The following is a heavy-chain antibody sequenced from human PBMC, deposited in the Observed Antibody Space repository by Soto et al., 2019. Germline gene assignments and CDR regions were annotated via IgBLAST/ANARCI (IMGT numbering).Heavy chain of an antibody. J-gene: IGHJ6*02. CDR3: ARHRGGSSPIYYYYYGMDV. V-gene: IGHV4-4*02. D-gene: IGHD6-6*01. Sequence: SETLSLTCAVSGGSISSSNWWTWVRQPPGKGLEWIGEIYHSGSTNYNPSLKSRVTISVDKWKNQFSLQLRSMTAADTAVYYCARHRGGSSPIYYYYYGMDVWGQGTTVTVSS. CDR1: GGSISSSNW. CDR2: IYHSGST.